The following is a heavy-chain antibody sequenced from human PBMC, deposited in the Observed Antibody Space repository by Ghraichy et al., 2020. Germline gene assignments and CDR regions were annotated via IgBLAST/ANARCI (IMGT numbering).Heavy chain of an antibody. D-gene: IGHD3-10*01. CDR3: ARDVARITMVRGVFRGLDY. V-gene: IGHV1-18*01. J-gene: IGHJ4*02. Sequence: ASGKVSCKASGYTFTSYGISWVRQAPGQGLEWMGWISAYNGNTNYAQKLQGRVTMTTDTSTSTAYMELRSLRSDDTAVYYCARDVARITMVRGVFRGLDYWGQGTLVTVSS. CDR2: ISAYNGNT. CDR1: GYTFTSYG.